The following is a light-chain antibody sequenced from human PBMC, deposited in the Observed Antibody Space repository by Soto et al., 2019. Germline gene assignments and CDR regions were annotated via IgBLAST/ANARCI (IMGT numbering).Light chain of an antibody. Sequence: DIQMTQSPSTLSASVGDRVPRTCRDSQSISNVLAWYQQKPGKAPKLLIYAASTLQSGVPSRFSGSGSGTDFTLTISCLQSEDFATYYCQQYYSYPPTFGQGTKVDIK. CDR2: AAS. CDR3: QQYYSYPPT. CDR1: QSISNV. V-gene: IGKV1-5*01. J-gene: IGKJ1*01.